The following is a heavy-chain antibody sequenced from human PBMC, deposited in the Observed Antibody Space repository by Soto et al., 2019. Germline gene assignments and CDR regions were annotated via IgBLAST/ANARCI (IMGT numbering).Heavy chain of an antibody. CDR2: ISSSSSYI. Sequence: ESGGGLVKPGGSLRLSCAASGFTFSSYSMNWVRQAPGKGLEWVSSISSSSSYIYYADSVKGRFTISRDNAKNSLYLQMNSLRAEDTAVYYCARDGRQQGEDWFDPWGQGTLVTVSS. J-gene: IGHJ5*02. CDR1: GFTFSSYS. D-gene: IGHD3-16*01. V-gene: IGHV3-21*01. CDR3: ARDGRQQGEDWFDP.